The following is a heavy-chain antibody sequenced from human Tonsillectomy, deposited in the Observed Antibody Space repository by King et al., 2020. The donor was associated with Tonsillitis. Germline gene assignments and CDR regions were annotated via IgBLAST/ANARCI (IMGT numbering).Heavy chain of an antibody. Sequence: QLVQSGGGVVQPGRSLRLSCAASGFTFSSYAMHWVRQAPGKGLEWVAVISYDGSNKYYADSVKGRFTISRDNSKNTLYLQMNSLRAEDTAVYYCAREGCSGGSCSAPTVNYGMDVWGQGTTVTVSS. D-gene: IGHD2-15*01. V-gene: IGHV3-30*04. J-gene: IGHJ6*02. CDR3: AREGCSGGSCSAPTVNYGMDV. CDR2: ISYDGSNK. CDR1: GFTFSSYA.